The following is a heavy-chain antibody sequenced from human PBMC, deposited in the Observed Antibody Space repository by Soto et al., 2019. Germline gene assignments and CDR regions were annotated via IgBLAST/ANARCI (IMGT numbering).Heavy chain of an antibody. V-gene: IGHV3-7*01. CDR3: ARENYYDGTGYYHYDSYYYGMDV. CDR2: IKQDGSGK. CDR1: GFTFSRYW. D-gene: IGHD3-22*01. Sequence: EVQLVESGGGLVQPGGSLRLSCAASGFTFSRYWMSWVRQAPGKGLEWGANIKQDGSGKYYVDSGKGRFTIFRDNAKNSLYLQMKRLRAEDTAVYYCARENYYDGTGYYHYDSYYYGMDVWGQGTTVTVSS. J-gene: IGHJ6*02.